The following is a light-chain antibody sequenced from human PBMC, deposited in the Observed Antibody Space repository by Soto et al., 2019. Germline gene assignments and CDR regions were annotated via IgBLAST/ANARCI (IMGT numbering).Light chain of an antibody. CDR3: SSYAGSNNLV. CDR2: AVS. V-gene: IGLV2-8*01. CDR1: SSDVGGYNY. Sequence: QSALTQPPSASGSPGQSVTISCTGTSSDVGGYNYVSWYQQHPGKAPKLMIYAVSKRPSGVPDRFSGSKSGNTASLTVSGLQPEYEADYYCSSYAGSNNLVFGGGTKLTVL. J-gene: IGLJ2*01.